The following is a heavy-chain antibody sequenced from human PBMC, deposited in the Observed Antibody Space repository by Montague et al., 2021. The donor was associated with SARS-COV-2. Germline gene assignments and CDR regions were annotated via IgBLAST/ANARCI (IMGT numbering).Heavy chain of an antibody. CDR1: GFTFSNFA. J-gene: IGHJ6*02. CDR2: ISGSGRNI. V-gene: IGHV3-23*01. CDR3: ARGLKEGPLPAAPRGMDV. Sequence: SLRLSCAASGFTFSNFAMSWVRQAPGKGLEWVSGISGSGRNIYYANSVKGRFTISRDNSKNTVYVQMNSLRADDTAVYYCARGLKEGPLPAAPRGMDVWGQGTTVTVSS. D-gene: IGHD2-2*01.